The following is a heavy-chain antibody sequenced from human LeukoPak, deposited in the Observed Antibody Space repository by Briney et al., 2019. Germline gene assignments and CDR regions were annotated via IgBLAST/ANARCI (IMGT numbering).Heavy chain of an antibody. CDR1: GETFSGFF. Sequence: SETLSLTCAINGETFSGFFCTWIRQSPGKGLEWIAEVSHSGSTLYNPSLKSRVTLSVDTIKNHFSLNLSSVTAADTAVYYCARGRTHNWFDPWGQGTLVTVSS. V-gene: IGHV4-34*01. CDR2: VSHSGST. CDR3: ARGRTHNWFDP. D-gene: IGHD3/OR15-3a*01. J-gene: IGHJ5*02.